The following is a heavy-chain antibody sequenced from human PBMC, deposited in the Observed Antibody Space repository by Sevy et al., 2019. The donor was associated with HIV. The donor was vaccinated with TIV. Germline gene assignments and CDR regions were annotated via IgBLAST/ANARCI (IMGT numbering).Heavy chain of an antibody. CDR3: ARDRNTAMVIGMDV. V-gene: IGHV3-53*01. CDR2: IYSGGST. J-gene: IGHJ6*02. D-gene: IGHD5-18*01. Sequence: PGGSLRLSCAASGFIVSSNYMSWVRQAPGKGLEWVSVIYSGGSTYYADSVKGRFTISRDNSKNTLYLQMNSLRAEDTAVYYWARDRNTAMVIGMDVWGQGTTVTVSS. CDR1: GFIVSSNY.